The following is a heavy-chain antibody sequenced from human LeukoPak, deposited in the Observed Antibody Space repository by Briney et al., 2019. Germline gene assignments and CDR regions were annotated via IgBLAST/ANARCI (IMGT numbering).Heavy chain of an antibody. J-gene: IGHJ3*02. D-gene: IGHD2-21*01. V-gene: IGHV1-3*01. CDR2: INAGNGNT. CDR1: GYTFTSYA. Sequence: ASVKVSCKASGYTFTSYAMHWVRQAPGQRLEWMGWINAGNGNTKYSQKFQGRVTMTTDTSTSTAYMELRSLRSDDTAVYYCARETGGGDTYAFDIWGQGTMVTVSS. CDR3: ARETGGGDTYAFDI.